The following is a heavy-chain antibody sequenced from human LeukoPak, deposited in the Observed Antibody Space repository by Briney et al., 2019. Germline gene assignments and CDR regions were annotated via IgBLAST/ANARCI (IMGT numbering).Heavy chain of an antibody. D-gene: IGHD2-15*01. V-gene: IGHV4-4*02. Sequence: PSGTLSLTCAVSGGSISSSNWWSWVRQPPGKGLEWIGEIYHSGSTNYNPSLKSRVTISVDKSKNQFSLKLSSVTAADTAVYYCARDDIVVVVAALWRRNWFDPWGQGTLVTVSS. CDR1: GGSISSSNW. CDR3: ARDDIVVVVAALWRRNWFDP. J-gene: IGHJ5*02. CDR2: IYHSGST.